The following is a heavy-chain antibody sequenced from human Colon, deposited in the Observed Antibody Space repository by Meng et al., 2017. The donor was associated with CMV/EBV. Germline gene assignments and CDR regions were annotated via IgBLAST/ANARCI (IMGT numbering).Heavy chain of an antibody. D-gene: IGHD6-6*01. CDR1: GFTFSNYW. J-gene: IGHJ5*02. CDR2: INGDGSDT. Sequence: GGSLRLSCAASGFTFSNYWMHWVRQAPGKGLELVSDINGDGSDTNYADSVKGRFTISRDNAKNSLYLQMNNLRVEDTATYYCARERIESSSSRWFDPWGQGTLVTVSS. V-gene: IGHV3-74*01. CDR3: ARERIESSSSRWFDP.